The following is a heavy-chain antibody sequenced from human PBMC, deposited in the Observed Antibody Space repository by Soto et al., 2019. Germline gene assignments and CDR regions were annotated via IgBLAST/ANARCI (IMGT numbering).Heavy chain of an antibody. D-gene: IGHD2-15*01. CDR3: ASGYCSGGSCWNYYYNGMDV. CDR2: IYSGGST. CDR1: GFTVSSNY. J-gene: IGHJ6*02. Sequence: TGGSLRLSCAASGFTVSSNYMSWVRQAPGKGLEWVSIIYSGGSTYYADSVKGRFTISRDNSKNTLYLQMNSLRAEDTAVYYCASGYCSGGSCWNYYYNGMDVWGQGTTATVSS. V-gene: IGHV3-53*01.